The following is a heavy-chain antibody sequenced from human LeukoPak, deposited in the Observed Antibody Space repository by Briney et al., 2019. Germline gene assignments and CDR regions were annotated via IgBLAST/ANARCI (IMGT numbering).Heavy chain of an antibody. D-gene: IGHD5-12*01. CDR3: ASLLNVAGYSGYDSDY. CDR2: INHSGST. Sequence: SETLSLTCAVYGGSFSGYYWSWIRQPPGKGLEWIGEINHSGSTNYNPSLKSRVTMSVDTSKSQFSLKLSSVTAADTAVYYCASLLNVAGYSGYDSDYWGQGTLVTVSS. V-gene: IGHV4-34*01. J-gene: IGHJ4*02. CDR1: GGSFSGYY.